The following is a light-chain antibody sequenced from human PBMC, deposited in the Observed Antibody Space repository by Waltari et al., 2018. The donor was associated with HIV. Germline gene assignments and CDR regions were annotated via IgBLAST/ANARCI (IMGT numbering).Light chain of an antibody. J-gene: IGLJ2*01. Sequence: QSALTQPRSMSGSPGQSVTISCPGTNNDVGFYDYVSWFQQHPGKVPKLIISDVSKRPPGVPDRFSGSKSDNTASLTISGLQPEDEAHYYCCAYAGSYSVVFGGGTKLTVL. CDR2: DVS. V-gene: IGLV2-11*01. CDR1: NNDVGFYDY. CDR3: CAYAGSYSVV.